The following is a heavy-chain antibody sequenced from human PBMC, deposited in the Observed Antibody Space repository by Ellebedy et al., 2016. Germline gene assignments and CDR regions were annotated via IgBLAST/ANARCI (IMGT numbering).Heavy chain of an antibody. V-gene: IGHV1-2*02. CDR2: INPNSGGT. Sequence: ASVKVSXXASGYTFTGYYMHWVRQAPGQGLEWMGWINPNSGGTNYAQKFQGRVTMTRNTSISTAYMELSSLRSEDTAVYYCNDFWSQTWGQGTLVTVSS. D-gene: IGHD3-3*01. J-gene: IGHJ5*02. CDR1: GYTFTGYY. CDR3: NDFWSQT.